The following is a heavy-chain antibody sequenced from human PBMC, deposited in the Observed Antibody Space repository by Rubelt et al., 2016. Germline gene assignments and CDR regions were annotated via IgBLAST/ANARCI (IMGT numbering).Heavy chain of an antibody. CDR2: ISAYNGNT. CDR1: GYTFTSYG. CDR3: ARDLYKGPRWLVAY. D-gene: IGHD6-19*01. Sequence: QVQLVQSGAEVKKPGASVKVSCKASGYTFTSYGISWVRQAPGQGLEWMGWISAYNGNTNYAQKVQCRVTMTTDTSTGTAYMELRSLRSDDPAVYYCARDLYKGPRWLVAYWGQGTLVTVSS. J-gene: IGHJ4*02. V-gene: IGHV1-18*01.